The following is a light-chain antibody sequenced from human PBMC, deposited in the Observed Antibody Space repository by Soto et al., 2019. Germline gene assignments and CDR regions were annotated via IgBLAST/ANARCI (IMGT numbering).Light chain of an antibody. J-gene: IGKJ1*01. CDR3: QQYDTSPGT. CDR2: GAS. CDR1: QSLSRTY. V-gene: IGKV3-20*01. Sequence: EIVLTQSPGTLSLSAGERATLSCRASQSLSRTYFAWYQQKPGQAPRVLIYGASNRATGIPDRFSGSGSGTDFTLTISRLEPEDVGVYYCQQYDTSPGTFGQGTKVEIK.